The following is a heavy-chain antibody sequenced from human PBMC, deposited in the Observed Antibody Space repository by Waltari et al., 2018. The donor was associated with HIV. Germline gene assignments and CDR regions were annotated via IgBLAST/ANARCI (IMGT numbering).Heavy chain of an antibody. J-gene: IGHJ5*02. D-gene: IGHD6-19*01. V-gene: IGHV1-69*01. CDR1: GGTFRNYA. Sequence: QVHLEQSGAEVKKPGSSVKVSCKPSGGTFRNYAVSWVRQAPGKGIEWMGGIVPIVGTSKFSQKFQGRVTITADESTHTVYLGLTGLTFEDTATYFCASFTGWPGWFDRWGQGTLVTVSS. CDR3: ASFTGWPGWFDR. CDR2: IVPIVGTS.